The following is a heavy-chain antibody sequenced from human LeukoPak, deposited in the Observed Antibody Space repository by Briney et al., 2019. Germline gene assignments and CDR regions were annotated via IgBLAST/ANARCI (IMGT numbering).Heavy chain of an antibody. J-gene: IGHJ4*02. D-gene: IGHD1-14*01. CDR3: VTSEDRVDY. CDR1: GFTFSDYY. V-gene: IGHV3-11*06. Sequence: GGSLRLSCAASGFTFSDYYMSWIRQALGKGLEWVSYISSSSSYTNYADCVKGRFTISRDNSKNTLYLQMNSLRAEDTAVYYCVTSEDRVDYWGQGTLVTVSS. CDR2: ISSSSSYT.